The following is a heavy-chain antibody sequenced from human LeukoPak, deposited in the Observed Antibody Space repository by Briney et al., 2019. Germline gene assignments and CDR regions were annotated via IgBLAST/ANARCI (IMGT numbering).Heavy chain of an antibody. D-gene: IGHD2-2*02. CDR2: IYSGGST. V-gene: IGHV3-53*01. CDR3: AREDCSSTSCYRRAFDI. J-gene: IGHJ3*02. CDR1: GFTVSSNY. Sequence: GGSLRLSCAASGFTVSSNYMSWVRQAPGKGLEWVSVIYSGGSTYYADSVKGRFTISRDNSKNTLYLQMNSLRAEDTAVYYCAREDCSSTSCYRRAFDIWGQGTMVTVSS.